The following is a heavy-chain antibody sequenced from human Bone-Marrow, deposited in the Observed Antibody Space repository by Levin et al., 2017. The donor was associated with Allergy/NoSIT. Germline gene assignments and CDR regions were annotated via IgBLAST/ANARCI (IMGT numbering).Heavy chain of an antibody. CDR1: GFTFSSYS. V-gene: IGHV3-21*01. CDR3: AREHDLGEWECLNP. D-gene: IGHD3-16*01. CDR2: ITSGSSYI. J-gene: IGHJ5*02. Sequence: KPGGSLRLSCAASGFTFSSYSMSWVRQAPGKGLEWVSSITSGSSYIYYTDSVKGRFSISRDNAKNSLYLQMNSLRAEDTAIYYCAREHDLGEWECLNPWGQGTLVTVSS.